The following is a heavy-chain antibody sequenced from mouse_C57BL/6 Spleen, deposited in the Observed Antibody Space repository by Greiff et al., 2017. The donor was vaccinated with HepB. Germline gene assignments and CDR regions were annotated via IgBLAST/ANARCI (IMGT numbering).Heavy chain of an antibody. CDR3: ARSIYYDYDGGYFDY. J-gene: IGHJ2*01. D-gene: IGHD2-4*01. Sequence: VKLVESGAELARPGASVKMSCKASGYTFTSYTMHWVKQRPGQGLEWIGYINPSSGYTKYNQKFKDKATLTADKSSSTAYMQLSSLTSEDSAVYYCARSIYYDYDGGYFDYWGQGTTLTVSS. CDR1: GYTFTSYT. CDR2: INPSSGYT. V-gene: IGHV1-4*01.